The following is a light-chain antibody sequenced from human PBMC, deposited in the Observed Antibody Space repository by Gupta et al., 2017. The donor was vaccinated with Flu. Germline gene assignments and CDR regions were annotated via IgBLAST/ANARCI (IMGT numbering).Light chain of an antibody. CDR3: KHPWT. CDR2: EGS. V-gene: IGKV2-30*01. CDR1: QSLVYKNGINY. Sequence: LLLYVTLGQAASISCRSSQSLVYKNGINYLTGGQQRPGQYPRRRSYEGSNRDSGVTDRFSGSGSVTDFTRQSSRVEAEDVGGLRGKHPWTFGQGTRLEI. J-gene: IGKJ2*02.